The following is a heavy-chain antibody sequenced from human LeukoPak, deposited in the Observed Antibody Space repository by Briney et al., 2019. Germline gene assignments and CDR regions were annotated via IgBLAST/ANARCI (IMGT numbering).Heavy chain of an antibody. V-gene: IGHV1-46*01. CDR1: GYTFTSYY. D-gene: IGHD3-10*01. Sequence: ASVKVSCKASGYTFTSYYMHWVRQAPGQGLEWMGIINPSGGSASYAQKFQGRVTMTRDTSTSTAYMELSSLRSEDTAVYYCALVSIWFGELFDGDYWGQGTLVTVSS. J-gene: IGHJ4*02. CDR2: INPSGGSA. CDR3: ALVSIWFGELFDGDY.